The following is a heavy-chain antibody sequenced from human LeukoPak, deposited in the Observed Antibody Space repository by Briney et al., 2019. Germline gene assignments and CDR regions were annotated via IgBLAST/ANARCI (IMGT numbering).Heavy chain of an antibody. D-gene: IGHD1-26*01. CDR1: GGSISSYY. CDR2: IYYSGST. Sequence: SETLSLTCTVSGGSISSYYWSWIRQPPGKGLGWIGYIYYSGSTNYNPSLKSRVTISVDTSKNQFSLKLSSVTAADTAVYYCASSIVGATNYYYYGMDVWGQGTTVTVSS. CDR3: ASSIVGATNYYYYGMDV. J-gene: IGHJ6*02. V-gene: IGHV4-59*01.